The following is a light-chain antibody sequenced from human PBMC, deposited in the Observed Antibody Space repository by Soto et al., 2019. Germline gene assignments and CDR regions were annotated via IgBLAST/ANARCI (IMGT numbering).Light chain of an antibody. CDR1: QSVSRNY. CDR3: QQYGSSPLT. J-gene: IGKJ4*01. V-gene: IGKV3-20*01. CDR2: GAS. Sequence: EIVLTQSPGTLSLSPGERATLSCRASQSVSRNYLAWYQQKPGQAPSLLIYGASSRATGIPDRFSGSGSGTDFTLSITRLEPEDFAVYFCQQYGSSPLTFGGGTKVEIK.